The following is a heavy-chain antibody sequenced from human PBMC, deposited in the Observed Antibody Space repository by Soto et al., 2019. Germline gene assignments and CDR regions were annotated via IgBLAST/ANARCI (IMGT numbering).Heavy chain of an antibody. J-gene: IGHJ4*02. V-gene: IGHV3-33*01. Sequence: GGSLRLSCAASGFTFSKYGMHWVRQAPGKGLEWVALIWNDGIRKVYVDSVKGRFTISRDNSKNTLDLQMSNLRDEDTAVYYCARDGDNDANALDYWGPGTLVTVSS. CDR1: GFTFSKYG. D-gene: IGHD2-21*02. CDR3: ARDGDNDANALDY. CDR2: IWNDGIRK.